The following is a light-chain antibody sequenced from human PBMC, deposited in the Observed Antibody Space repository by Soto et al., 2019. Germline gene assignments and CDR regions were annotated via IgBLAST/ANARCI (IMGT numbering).Light chain of an antibody. CDR2: ANS. V-gene: IGLV1-40*01. CDR3: QSYDSRLSGFYV. CDR1: SSNIGAGYD. Sequence: QSVLTQPPSVSGAPGQRVTISCTGSSSNIGAGYDVHWYQQLPGRAPKLLIYANSNRPSGVPDRFSGSRSGTSASLAITGLHAEDEADYSCQSYDSRLSGFYVFGTGTKLTVL. J-gene: IGLJ1*01.